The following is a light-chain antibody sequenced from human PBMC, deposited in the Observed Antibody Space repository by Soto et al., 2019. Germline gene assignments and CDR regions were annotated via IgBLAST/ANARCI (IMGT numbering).Light chain of an antibody. V-gene: IGKV3-20*01. J-gene: IGKJ4*01. CDR1: QSVGSN. CDR3: QQYGSSPLT. Sequence: EIVMTQSPDTQSVSPGERATLSCRASQSVGSNLAWYQQKPGQAPRLIIYGASIRATGIPDRFSGSGSGTDFTLTISRLEPEDFAVYYCQQYGSSPLTFGGGTKVDIK. CDR2: GAS.